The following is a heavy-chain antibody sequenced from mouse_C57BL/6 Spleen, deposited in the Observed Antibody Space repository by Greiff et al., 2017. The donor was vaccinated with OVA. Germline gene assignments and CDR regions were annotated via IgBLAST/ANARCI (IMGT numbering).Heavy chain of an antibody. CDR2: INPSNGGT. D-gene: IGHD2-1*01. V-gene: IGHV1-53*01. Sequence: VKLQQPGPELVKPGASVKLSCKASGYTFTSYWMPWVKQRPGQGLEWIGNINPSNGGTNYNEKFKSKATLTVAKSSSTAYMQLSSLTSEDSAVYYCARGGYGNNAMDYGGQGTSVTVSS. J-gene: IGHJ4*01. CDR3: ARGGYGNNAMDY. CDR1: GYTFTSYW.